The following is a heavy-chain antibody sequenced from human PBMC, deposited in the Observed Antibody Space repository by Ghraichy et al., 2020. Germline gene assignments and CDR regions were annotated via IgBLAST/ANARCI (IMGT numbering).Heavy chain of an antibody. Sequence: SETLSLTCTVSGGSISSSSYYWGWIRQPPGKGLEWIGSIYYSGSTYYNPSLKSRVTISVDTSKNQFSLKLSSVTAADTAVYYCARRGGGTLRRAFDIWGQGTMVTVSS. CDR3: ARRGGGTLRRAFDI. V-gene: IGHV4-39*01. CDR1: GGSISSSSYY. D-gene: IGHD3-16*01. CDR2: IYYSGST. J-gene: IGHJ3*02.